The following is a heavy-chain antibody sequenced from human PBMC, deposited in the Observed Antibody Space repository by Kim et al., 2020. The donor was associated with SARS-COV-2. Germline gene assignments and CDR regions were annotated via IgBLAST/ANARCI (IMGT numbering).Heavy chain of an antibody. V-gene: IGHV1-69*13. CDR1: GGTFSSYA. J-gene: IGHJ4*02. CDR3: ARVVRSGGSGSYYYDY. CDR2: IIPIFGTA. D-gene: IGHD3-10*01. Sequence: SVKVSCKASGGTFSSYAISWVRQAPGQGLEWMGGIIPIFGTANYAQKFQGRVTITADESTSTAYMELSSLGSEDTAVYYCARVVRSGGSGSYYYDYWGQGTLVTVSS.